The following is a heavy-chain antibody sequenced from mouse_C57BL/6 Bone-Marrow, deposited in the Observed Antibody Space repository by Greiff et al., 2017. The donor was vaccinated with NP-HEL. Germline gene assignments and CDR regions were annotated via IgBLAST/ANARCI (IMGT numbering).Heavy chain of an antibody. J-gene: IGHJ3*01. V-gene: IGHV5-17*01. CDR3: ARVDYDYGFAY. D-gene: IGHD2-4*01. CDR1: GFTFSDYG. Sequence: EVKLMESGGGLVKPGGSLKLSCAASGFTFSDYGMHWVRQAPEKGLEWVAYISSGSSTIYYADTVKGRFTISRDNAKNTLFLQMTSLRSEDTAMYYCARVDYDYGFAYWGQGTLVTVSA. CDR2: ISSGSSTI.